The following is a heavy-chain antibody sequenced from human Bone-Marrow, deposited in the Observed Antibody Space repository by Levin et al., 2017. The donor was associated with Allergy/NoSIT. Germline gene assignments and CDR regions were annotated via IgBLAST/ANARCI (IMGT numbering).Heavy chain of an antibody. CDR2: ISITSSYI. V-gene: IGHV3-21*01. J-gene: IGHJ4*02. Sequence: SCAASGFTFSRTNMNWVRQAPGKGLEWVASISITSSYIYYADSVEGRFTISRDNAKNSLYLQMNSLRAEDSALYYCVGSACLSLIEPFDYWGPGTLVAVSS. D-gene: IGHD2-21*01. CDR3: VGSACLSLIEPFDY. CDR1: GFTFSRTN.